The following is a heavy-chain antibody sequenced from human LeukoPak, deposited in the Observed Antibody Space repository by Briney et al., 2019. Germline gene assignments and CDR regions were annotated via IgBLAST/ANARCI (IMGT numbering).Heavy chain of an antibody. CDR3: ARVSAAAGEGFDY. J-gene: IGHJ4*02. V-gene: IGHV1-69*04. D-gene: IGHD6-13*01. CDR2: IIPILGIA. Sequence: GASVKVSCKASGGTFSSYAISWVRQAPGQGLEWMGRIIPILGIANYAQKFQGRVTITADKSTSTAYMELSSLRSEDTAVYYCARVSAAAGEGFDYWGQGTLVTVSS. CDR1: GGTFSSYA.